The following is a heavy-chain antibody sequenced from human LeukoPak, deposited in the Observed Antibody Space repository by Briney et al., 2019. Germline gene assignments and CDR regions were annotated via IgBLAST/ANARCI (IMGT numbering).Heavy chain of an antibody. CDR3: AQSYYYDSSGSFDY. CDR1: GYTFTSYG. D-gene: IGHD3-22*01. J-gene: IGHJ4*02. CDR2: ISAYNGNT. V-gene: IGHV1-18*01. Sequence: GASVKVSCKASGYTFTSYGISWVRQAPGQGLEWMGWISAYNGNTNYAQKLQGRVTMTTDTSTSTAHMELRSLRSDDTAVYYCAQSYYYDSSGSFDYWGQGTLVTVSS.